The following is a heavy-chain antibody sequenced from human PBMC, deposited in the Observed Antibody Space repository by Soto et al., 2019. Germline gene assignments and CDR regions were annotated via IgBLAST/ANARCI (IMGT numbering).Heavy chain of an antibody. D-gene: IGHD1-26*01. V-gene: IGHV3-64D*08. CDR2: ISGNGGST. CDR3: VKAPLKYGGSYYDY. CDR1: GFTFSNYP. J-gene: IGHJ4*02. Sequence: EVQLVESGGGLVQPGGSLRLSCSASGFTFSNYPMHWVRQGPGKGLEFVSVISGNGGSTYYADSVKGRFTISRDNSKSSLALQMSSLRPEDTAVYYCVKAPLKYGGSYYDYWGQGALVSVSS.